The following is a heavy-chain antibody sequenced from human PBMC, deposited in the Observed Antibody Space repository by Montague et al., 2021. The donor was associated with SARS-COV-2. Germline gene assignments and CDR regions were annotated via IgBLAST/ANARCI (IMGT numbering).Heavy chain of an antibody. CDR1: GGSFSGYY. D-gene: IGHD3-10*01. V-gene: IGHV4-34*01. J-gene: IGHJ6*02. CDR2: INHSGST. CDR3: ARGRRILLWFGELLSGGDYYGMDV. Sequence: SETLSLTCAVYGGSFSGYYWSWIRQPPGKGLEWIGEINHSGSTNYNPSLKSQVTISVDTSKNQFSLKLGSVTAADTAVYYCARGRRILLWFGELLSGGDYYGMDVWGQGTTVTVSS.